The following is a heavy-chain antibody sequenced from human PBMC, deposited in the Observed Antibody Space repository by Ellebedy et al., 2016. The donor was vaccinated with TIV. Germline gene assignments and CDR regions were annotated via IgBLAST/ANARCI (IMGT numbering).Heavy chain of an antibody. J-gene: IGHJ4*02. V-gene: IGHV3-21*04. CDR3: AIDTYYYGSGHNPAEGY. CDR2: ISSSSSYI. D-gene: IGHD3-10*01. Sequence: GESLKISCAASGFTFSSYSMNWVRQAPGKGLEWVSSISSSSSYIYYADSVKGRFTISRDNAKNSLYLQMNSLRAEDTAVYYCAIDTYYYGSGHNPAEGYWGQGTLVTVSS. CDR1: GFTFSSYS.